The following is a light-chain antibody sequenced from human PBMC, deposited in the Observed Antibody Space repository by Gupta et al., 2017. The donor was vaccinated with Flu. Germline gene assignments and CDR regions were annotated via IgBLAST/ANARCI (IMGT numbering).Light chain of an antibody. CDR1: QDIGNY. Sequence: DIQVTQSPSSLSASVGDRVTVTCRASQDIGNYLAWFQLKPGTAPKSLIYRASSLQSGVPSKFSGSGSGTDFTLTISSLQPEDFATYYCQQYYTHPITFGGGTKVVIK. CDR2: RAS. V-gene: IGKV1-16*02. J-gene: IGKJ4*01. CDR3: QQYYTHPIT.